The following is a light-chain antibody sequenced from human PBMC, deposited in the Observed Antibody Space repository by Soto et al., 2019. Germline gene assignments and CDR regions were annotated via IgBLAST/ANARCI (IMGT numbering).Light chain of an antibody. CDR1: SSDVGGYNY. Sequence: QAVVTQPASVSGSPGQSITISCTGTSSDVGGYNYVSWYQQHPGKAPKLMIYEVSNRPSGVSNRFSGSKSGNTASLTISGLQAEDEDYCSSYTSSSTPCVFGTGTKVTVL. J-gene: IGLJ1*01. V-gene: IGLV2-14*01. CDR2: EVS. CDR3: SSYTSSSTPCV.